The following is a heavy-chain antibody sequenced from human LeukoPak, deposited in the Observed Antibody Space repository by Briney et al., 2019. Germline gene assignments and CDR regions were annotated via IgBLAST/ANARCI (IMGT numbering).Heavy chain of an antibody. CDR3: TRDRNTGYDPYDASDM. V-gene: IGHV1-2*02. J-gene: IGHJ3*02. Sequence: GASVKVSCKASGYTFTDYYMHWVRQAPGQGLEWMGWINPDGGGTKYAEKLEGRISLTRDTSISTAYMDLSSLTSGDTAIYYCTRDRNTGYDPYDASDMWGQGTMVTVSS. D-gene: IGHD5-12*01. CDR1: GYTFTDYY. CDR2: INPDGGGT.